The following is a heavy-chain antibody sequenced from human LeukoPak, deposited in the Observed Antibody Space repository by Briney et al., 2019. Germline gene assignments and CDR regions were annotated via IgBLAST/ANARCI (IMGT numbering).Heavy chain of an antibody. Sequence: SGPTLVNLTQTLTLTCTFSGFSLSTRGVGVGWIRQPPGKALEWLALIYWDDDKRYSPSLKTRLTITKDTSKNQVVLIMTNMDPVDTATYYCAHRYCSSTSCDPYYYYYMDVWGKGTTVTVSS. D-gene: IGHD2-2*01. J-gene: IGHJ6*03. CDR2: IYWDDDK. CDR3: AHRYCSSTSCDPYYYYYMDV. V-gene: IGHV2-5*02. CDR1: GFSLSTRGVG.